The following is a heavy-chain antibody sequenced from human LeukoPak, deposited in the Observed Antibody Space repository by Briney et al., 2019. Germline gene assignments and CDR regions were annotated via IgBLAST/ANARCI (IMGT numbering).Heavy chain of an antibody. CDR3: ARGDNYYYDSSGLNWFDP. CDR1: GGTFSSYA. V-gene: IGHV1-69*13. J-gene: IGHJ5*02. D-gene: IGHD3-22*01. CDR2: IIPIFGTA. Sequence: ASVKVSRKASGGTFSSYAISWVRQAPGQGLEWMGGIIPIFGTANYAQKFQGRVTITADESTSTAYMELSSLRSEDTAVYYCARGDNYYYDSSGLNWFDPWGQGTLVTVSS.